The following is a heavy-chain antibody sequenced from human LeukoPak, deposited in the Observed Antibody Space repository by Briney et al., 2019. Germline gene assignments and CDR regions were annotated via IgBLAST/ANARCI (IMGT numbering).Heavy chain of an antibody. Sequence: PGGSLRLSCAASGFTFDDYTMHWVRQAPGKGLEWVSLISWDGGSTYYADSVKGRFTISRDNSKNSLYLQMNSLRTEDTALYYCAKEKYSGYDLGFDYWGQGTLVTVSS. CDR2: ISWDGGST. V-gene: IGHV3-43*01. CDR3: AKEKYSGYDLGFDY. D-gene: IGHD5-12*01. CDR1: GFTFDDYT. J-gene: IGHJ4*02.